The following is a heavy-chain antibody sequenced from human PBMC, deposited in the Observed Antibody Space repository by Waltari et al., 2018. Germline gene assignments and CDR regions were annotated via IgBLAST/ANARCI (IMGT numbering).Heavy chain of an antibody. CDR2: ISWDGGST. Sequence: EVQLVEAGGGGVQPGGSMRLSCAASGFTVDENTMHWVRQAPGKGLEWVSLISWDGGSTYYADSVKGRFTISRDNSKNSLYLQMNSLRTEDTALYYCAKDRAADLWGRGTLVTVSS. V-gene: IGHV3-43*01. J-gene: IGHJ2*01. D-gene: IGHD6-13*01. CDR3: AKDRAADL. CDR1: GFTVDENT.